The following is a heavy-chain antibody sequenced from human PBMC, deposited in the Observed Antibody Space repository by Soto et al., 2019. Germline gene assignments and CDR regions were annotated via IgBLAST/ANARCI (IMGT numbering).Heavy chain of an antibody. D-gene: IGHD4-17*01. CDR2: IWNDGSKQ. V-gene: IGHV3-33*01. CDR1: GFTFSRYG. Sequence: PGGSLRLSCVASGFTFSRYGMHWVRQAPGKGLEWVAVIWNDGSKQVYDDSVKGRFTISRDNSKNTLYLEMDSLRDEDTSVYYCARDDDYVANAIELWGQGTLVTVAS. CDR3: ARDDDYVANAIEL. J-gene: IGHJ1*01.